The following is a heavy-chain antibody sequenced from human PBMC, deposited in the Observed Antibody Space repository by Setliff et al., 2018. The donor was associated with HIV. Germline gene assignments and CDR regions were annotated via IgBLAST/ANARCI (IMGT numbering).Heavy chain of an antibody. CDR3: SGWKGDYYDSSGINGY. Sequence: GGSLRLSCAASGFTFSNFAMSWVRQAPGKGLVWVSRINSDGSGTGYADSVKGRFTISRDDSKNTAYLQMNSLKTDDTAMYYCSGWKGDYYDSSGINGYWGQGTLVTVSS. CDR2: INSDGSGT. J-gene: IGHJ4*02. CDR1: GFTFSNFA. V-gene: IGHV3-23*03. D-gene: IGHD3-22*01.